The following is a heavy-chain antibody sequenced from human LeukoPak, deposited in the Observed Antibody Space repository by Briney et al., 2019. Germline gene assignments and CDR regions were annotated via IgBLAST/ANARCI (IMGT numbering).Heavy chain of an antibody. CDR3: TTWIQKWFSDY. D-gene: IGHD5-18*01. CDR2: ISDDGSNT. Sequence: GGSLRLSCAASGFTFRTYGMHWVRQAPGKGLEWVAIISDDGSNTHYADFVKGRFTISRDNSKNTLYLQMNNLRVEDTAVYYCTTWIQKWFSDYWGQGTLVSVSS. V-gene: IGHV3-30*03. J-gene: IGHJ4*02. CDR1: GFTFRTYG.